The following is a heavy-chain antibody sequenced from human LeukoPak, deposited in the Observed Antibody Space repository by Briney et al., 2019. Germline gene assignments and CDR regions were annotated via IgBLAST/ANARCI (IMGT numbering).Heavy chain of an antibody. D-gene: IGHD4-11*01. V-gene: IGHV4-59*01. Sequence: PSETLSLTCTVSGGSISSDYWSWIRQPPGKGLEWIGYIYYSGRTYYNPSLESRITISVDTSKNQFSLKLSSVTAADTAVYYSARGFYSPHYWGQGTLVS. CDR2: IYYSGRT. CDR1: GGSISSDY. J-gene: IGHJ4*02. CDR3: ARGFYSPHY.